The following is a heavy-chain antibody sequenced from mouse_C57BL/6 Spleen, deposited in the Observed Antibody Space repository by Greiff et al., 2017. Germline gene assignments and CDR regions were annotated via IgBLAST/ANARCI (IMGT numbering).Heavy chain of an antibody. D-gene: IGHD4-1*01. V-gene: IGHV1-64*01. CDR2: IHPNSGST. J-gene: IGHJ2*01. Sequence: VQLQESGAELVKPGASVKLSCKASGYTFTSYWMHWVKQRPGQGLEWIGMIHPNSGSTNYNEKFKSKATLTVDKSSSTAYMQLSSLTSEDSAVYYCARRWDLLDYWGQGTTLTVSS. CDR1: GYTFTSYW. CDR3: ARRWDLLDY.